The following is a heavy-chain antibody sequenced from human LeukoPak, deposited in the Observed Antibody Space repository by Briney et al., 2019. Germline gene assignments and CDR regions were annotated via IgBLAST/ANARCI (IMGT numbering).Heavy chain of an antibody. CDR2: ISSSSSYI. CDR1: GFTFSSYS. Sequence: TGGSLRLSCAASGFTFSSYSMNWVRQAPGKGLEWVSSISSSSSYIYYADSVKGRFTISRDNAKNSLYLQMNSLRAEDTAVYYCAKLLNDYGDYYFDYWGQGTLVTVSS. V-gene: IGHV3-21*04. D-gene: IGHD4-17*01. J-gene: IGHJ4*02. CDR3: AKLLNDYGDYYFDY.